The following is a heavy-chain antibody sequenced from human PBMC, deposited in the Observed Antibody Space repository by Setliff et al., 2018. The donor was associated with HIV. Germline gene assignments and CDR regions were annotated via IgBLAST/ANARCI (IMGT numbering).Heavy chain of an antibody. CDR1: GYTFTSYY. V-gene: IGHV1-46*01. Sequence: ASVKVSCKASGYTFTSYYMHWVRQAPGQGLEWMGIINPGGGSTSYAQKFQGRVTMTSDTSTSTVYMELSSPKSDDTAVYYCARDYYDSSGYIFFPGLPDYWGQGTLVTVSS. J-gene: IGHJ4*02. D-gene: IGHD3-22*01. CDR3: ARDYYDSSGYIFFPGLPDY. CDR2: INPGGGST.